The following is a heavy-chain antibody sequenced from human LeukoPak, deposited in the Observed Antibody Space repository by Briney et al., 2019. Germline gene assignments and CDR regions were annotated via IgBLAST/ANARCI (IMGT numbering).Heavy chain of an antibody. CDR1: GFTFSSYA. CDR2: ISSNGGST. D-gene: IGHD2-2*02. Sequence: GGSLRLSCAASGFTFSSYAMHWVRQAPGKGLEYVSAISSNGGSTYYANSVKGRFTISRDNSKNTLYLQMGSLRAEDMAVYYCARDVGYCSSTSCYRWFDPWGQGTLVTVSP. CDR3: ARDVGYCSSTSCYRWFDP. V-gene: IGHV3-64*01. J-gene: IGHJ5*02.